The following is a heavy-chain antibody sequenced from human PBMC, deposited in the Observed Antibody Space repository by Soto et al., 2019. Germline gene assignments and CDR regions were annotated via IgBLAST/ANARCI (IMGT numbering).Heavy chain of an antibody. CDR1: GDSIFSNF. CDR2: INYSGTT. D-gene: IGHD7-27*01. Sequence: SETLSLTCTVSGDSIFSNFWTWIRQSPERGLEWIGYINYSGTTNYHPSLRSRVTLSVDTSKNQFSLRLSSVIAADTAIYYCARLSNRVIDYWGQGTLVTVSS. J-gene: IGHJ4*02. V-gene: IGHV4-59*08. CDR3: ARLSNRVIDY.